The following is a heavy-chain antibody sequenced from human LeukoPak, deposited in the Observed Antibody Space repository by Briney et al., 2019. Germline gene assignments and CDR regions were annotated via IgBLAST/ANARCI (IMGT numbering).Heavy chain of an antibody. CDR3: ASRRGGIVGDY. J-gene: IGHJ4*02. D-gene: IGHD2-15*01. Sequence: GGSLRLSCAASGFTFSSYGMHWVRQAPGKGLEWVALIWYDGSNKYYADSVKGRFTISRDNSKNTVYLQMNSLRAEDTAVYYCASRRGGIVGDYWGQGTLVTVSS. V-gene: IGHV3-33*01. CDR2: IWYDGSNK. CDR1: GFTFSSYG.